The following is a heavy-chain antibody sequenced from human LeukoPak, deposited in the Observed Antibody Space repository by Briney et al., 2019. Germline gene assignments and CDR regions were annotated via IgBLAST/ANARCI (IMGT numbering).Heavy chain of an antibody. CDR1: GYTFTSYG. CDR3: ARDYYDSSGYYSYYYGMDV. V-gene: IGHV1-69*04. J-gene: IGHJ6*02. CDR2: IIPILGIA. D-gene: IGHD3-22*01. Sequence: ASVKVSCKASGYTFTSYGISWVRQAPGQGLEWMGRIIPILGIANYAQKFQGRVTITADKSTSTAYMELSSLRSEDTAVYYCARDYYDSSGYYSYYYGMDVWGQGTTVTVSS.